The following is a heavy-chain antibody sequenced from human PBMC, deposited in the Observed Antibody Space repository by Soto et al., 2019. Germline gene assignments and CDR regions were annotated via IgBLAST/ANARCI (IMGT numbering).Heavy chain of an antibody. J-gene: IGHJ5*02. CDR3: ARFVAAAGRGGWFDP. Sequence: ASVKVSCKASGYTFTSYGISWVRQAPGQGLEWMGWISAYNGNTNYAQKLQGRVTMTTDTSTSTAYMELRSLRSDDTAVYYCARFVAAAGRGGWFDPWGQGTLVTVS. CDR1: GYTFTSYG. D-gene: IGHD6-13*01. V-gene: IGHV1-18*04. CDR2: ISAYNGNT.